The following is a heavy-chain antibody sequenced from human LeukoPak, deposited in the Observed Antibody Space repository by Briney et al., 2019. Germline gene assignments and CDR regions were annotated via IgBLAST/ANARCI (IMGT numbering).Heavy chain of an antibody. J-gene: IGHJ4*02. D-gene: IGHD5-24*01. CDR1: GFTFSGSA. CDR2: IRSKANSYAT. CDR3: TLTEAHGYKTFDY. V-gene: IGHV3-73*01. Sequence: GGSLKLSCAASGFTFSGSAMHWVRQASGKGLEWVGRIRSKANSYATAYAASVKGGFTISRDDSKNTAYLQMNSLKTEDTAVYYCTLTEAHGYKTFDYWGQGTLVTVSS.